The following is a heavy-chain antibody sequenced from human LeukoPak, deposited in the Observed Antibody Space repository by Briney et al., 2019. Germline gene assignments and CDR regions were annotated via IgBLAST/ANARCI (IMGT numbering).Heavy chain of an antibody. D-gene: IGHD1-26*01. CDR1: GFTFSNHG. CDR3: ARASDTGSYYPYNYYYMDV. J-gene: IGHJ6*03. CDR2: ISPSGDIT. V-gene: IGHV3-23*01. Sequence: GGSLRLSCAASGFTFSNHGMNWVRQAPGKGLERVSGISPSGDITYYADSVKGRFTISRDNSKNTLYLQMNSLRTEDTAVYYCARASDTGSYYPYNYYYMDVWGKGTTVTISS.